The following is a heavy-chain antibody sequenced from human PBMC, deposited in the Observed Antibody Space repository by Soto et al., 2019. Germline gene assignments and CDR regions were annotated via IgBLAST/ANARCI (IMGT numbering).Heavy chain of an antibody. J-gene: IGHJ4*02. CDR2: ITGSGATT. CDR3: ASRTAVTNYFDY. D-gene: IGHD3-10*01. CDR1: GFTFSSYA. V-gene: IGHV3-23*01. Sequence: GGSLRLSCAASGFTFSSYAMNWVRQAPGEGLEWVSTITGSGATTYYTDSVKGRFTISRDNSENTLYLQMNSLRAEDTAVYYCASRTAVTNYFDYWGQGALVTVSS.